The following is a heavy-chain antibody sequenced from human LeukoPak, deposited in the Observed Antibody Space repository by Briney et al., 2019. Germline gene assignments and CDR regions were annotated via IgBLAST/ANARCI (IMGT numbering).Heavy chain of an antibody. CDR3: AKVPQRYSSGWYGSGVDY. CDR2: ISWNSGSI. J-gene: IGHJ4*02. CDR1: GFTFDDYA. V-gene: IGHV3-9*01. D-gene: IGHD6-19*01. Sequence: PGGSLRLSCAASGFTFDDYAMHWVRQAPGKGLEWVSGISWNSGSIGYADSAKGRFTISRDNAKNSLYLQMNSLRAEDTALYYCAKVPQRYSSGWYGSGVDYWGQGTLVTVSS.